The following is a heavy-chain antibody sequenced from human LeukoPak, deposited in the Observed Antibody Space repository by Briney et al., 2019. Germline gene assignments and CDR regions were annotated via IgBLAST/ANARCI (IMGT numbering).Heavy chain of an antibody. CDR1: GFTFSNVW. Sequence: PGGSLRLSCAASGFTFSNVWMSWVRQAPGKGLEWVGRNKSKTDGGTTDYAAPVKGRFTISRDDSKNTLYLQMNSLKTEDTAVYYCTTYGDYEGLIDYWGQGTLVTVSS. D-gene: IGHD4-17*01. J-gene: IGHJ4*02. CDR2: NKSKTDGGTT. CDR3: TTYGDYEGLIDY. V-gene: IGHV3-15*01.